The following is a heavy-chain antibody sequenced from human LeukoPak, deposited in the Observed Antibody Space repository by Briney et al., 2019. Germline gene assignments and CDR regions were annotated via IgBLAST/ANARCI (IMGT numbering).Heavy chain of an antibody. CDR3: AKVGVGWQLVSPRSSNFDY. V-gene: IGHV3-30*02. CDR1: GFSFSKYG. CDR2: IRFDGSNK. D-gene: IGHD6-6*01. Sequence: GGSLRLSCAASGFSFSKYGMHWVRQAPGKGLEWVAFIRFDGSNKYYADSVKGRFTISRDNSKNTLHLQMNSLRAEDTAVYYCAKVGVGWQLVSPRSSNFDYWGQGTLVTVSS. J-gene: IGHJ4*02.